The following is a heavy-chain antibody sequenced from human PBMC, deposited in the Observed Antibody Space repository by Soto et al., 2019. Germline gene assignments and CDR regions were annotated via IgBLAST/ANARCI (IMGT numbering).Heavy chain of an antibody. Sequence: ASVKVSCKASGYTFTGYYMHWLREAPGQGLEWMGWINPNSGGTNYAQKFQGRVTMTRDTSISTAYMELSRLRSDDTAVYYCASFEYSSSSFYYYYGMDVWGQGTTVTVSS. CDR1: GYTFTGYY. CDR2: INPNSGGT. D-gene: IGHD6-6*01. V-gene: IGHV1-2*02. CDR3: ASFEYSSSSFYYYYGMDV. J-gene: IGHJ6*02.